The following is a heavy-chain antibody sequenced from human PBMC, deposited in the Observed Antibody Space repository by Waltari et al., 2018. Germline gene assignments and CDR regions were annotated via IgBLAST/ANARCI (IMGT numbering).Heavy chain of an antibody. CDR1: GFTFGDYW. CDR3: ARKGGRGYPYGPFYYDH. D-gene: IGHD5-18*01. J-gene: IGHJ4*02. CDR2: INIDGGYI. V-gene: IGHV3-74*01. Sequence: EVQLVESGGGLVQPGGSLRLSCAASGFTFGDYWMHWVRQPPGKGLDGVSRINIDGGYISYTDSVKGRFTISRDNAKNTLFLQLNSLRAEDTAVYYCARKGGRGYPYGPFYYDHWGQGTLVTVSP.